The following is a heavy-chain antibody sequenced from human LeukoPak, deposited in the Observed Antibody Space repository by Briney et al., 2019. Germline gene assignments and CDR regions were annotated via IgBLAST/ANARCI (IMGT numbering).Heavy chain of an antibody. Sequence: PSETLSLTCTVSGGSISSYYWTWIRQPAGKGLEWIGRIHTSGRTDYNPFLKSRVTMSVDTSKNQFSLKLSPVTAADTAVYYCARCGPSTTSCYDFDYWGQGTLVTVSS. J-gene: IGHJ4*02. D-gene: IGHD2-2*01. CDR2: IHTSGRT. CDR1: GGSISSYY. CDR3: ARCGPSTTSCYDFDY. V-gene: IGHV4-4*07.